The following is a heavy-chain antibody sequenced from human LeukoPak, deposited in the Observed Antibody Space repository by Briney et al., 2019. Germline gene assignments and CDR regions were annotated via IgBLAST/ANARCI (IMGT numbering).Heavy chain of an antibody. J-gene: IGHJ6*02. CDR1: GFTFSSYS. D-gene: IGHD4-11*01. CDR2: ISSSSSYI. V-gene: IGHV3-21*01. CDR3: ARGSGLTTVSDYYYYYGMDV. Sequence: GGSLRLSCAASGFTFSSYSMNWVRQAPGKGLEWVSSISSSSSYIYYADSVKGRFTISRDNSKNTLYLQMNSLRAEDTAVYYCARGSGLTTVSDYYYYYGMDVWGQGTTVTVSS.